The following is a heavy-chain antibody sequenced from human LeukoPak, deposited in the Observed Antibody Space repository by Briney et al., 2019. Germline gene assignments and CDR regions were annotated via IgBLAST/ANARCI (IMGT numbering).Heavy chain of an antibody. CDR2: ISSSSSYI. V-gene: IGHV3-21*01. Sequence: PGGSLRLSCAASGFTFSSYSMNWVRQAPGKGLEWVSSISSSSSYIYYADSVKGRFTISRDNAKNSLYLQMNSLRAEDTAVYYCARGGAGYDFWSGYYTIPPDAFGIWGQGTMVTVSS. J-gene: IGHJ3*02. D-gene: IGHD3-3*01. CDR1: GFTFSSYS. CDR3: ARGGAGYDFWSGYYTIPPDAFGI.